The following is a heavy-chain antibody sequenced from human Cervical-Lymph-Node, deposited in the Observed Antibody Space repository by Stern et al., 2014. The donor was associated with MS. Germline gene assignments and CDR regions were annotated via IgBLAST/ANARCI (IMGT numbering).Heavy chain of an antibody. D-gene: IGHD2-15*01. CDR1: GGTFSAYV. Sequence: QVQLVQSGAELKKPGSSVKVSCKASGGTFSAYVINWVRQAPGQGLEWVGRIVPVLQSTDYAQKFQDRVVITADKSTGTAYLDLNSLTSEDTAVYYCARSGSITTMYYAGMDVWGQGTTVTVSS. V-gene: IGHV1-69*09. J-gene: IGHJ6*02. CDR2: IVPVLQST. CDR3: ARSGSITTMYYAGMDV.